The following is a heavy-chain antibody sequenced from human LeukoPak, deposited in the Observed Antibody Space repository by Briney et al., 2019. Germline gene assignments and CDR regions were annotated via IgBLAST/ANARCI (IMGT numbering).Heavy chain of an antibody. V-gene: IGHV1-69*13. CDR3: ARNGIRAAMLTNFDI. CDR2: SIPIFDTP. J-gene: IGHJ3*02. CDR1: GGTFSSYA. Sequence: SVKVSCKASGGTFSSYAFSWVRQAPGQGLEWMGGSIPIFDTPHYAQNLQGRVTITADESTGTAYMELNSLRSEDTAVYYCARNGIRAAMLTNFDIWGQGTMVTVSS. D-gene: IGHD5-18*01.